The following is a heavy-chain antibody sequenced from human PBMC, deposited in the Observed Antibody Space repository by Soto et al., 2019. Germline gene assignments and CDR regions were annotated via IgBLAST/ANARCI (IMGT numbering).Heavy chain of an antibody. J-gene: IGHJ4*02. V-gene: IGHV3-23*01. Sequence: GGFLRLSCAASGFTFSSYAMSWVRQAPGKGLEYVSTISGSGVSAYYADSVKGRFTISRDNSKNTLYLQMNSLRAEDTAIYYCAKPLQVYWGQGTLVTVSS. CDR3: AKPLQVY. CDR2: ISGSGVSA. CDR1: GFTFSSYA.